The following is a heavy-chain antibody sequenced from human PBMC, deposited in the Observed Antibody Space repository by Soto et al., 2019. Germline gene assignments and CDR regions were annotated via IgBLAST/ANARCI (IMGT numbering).Heavy chain of an antibody. D-gene: IGHD3-16*02. CDR1: GGSISSSSYY. CDR3: ARDTLYVWGSYPLYYFDY. CDR2: IYYSGST. V-gene: IGHV4-39*02. J-gene: IGHJ4*02. Sequence: QLQLQESGPGLVKPSETLSLTCTVSGGSISSSSYYWGWIRQPPGKGLEWIGSIYYSGSTYYNPSLKSRVTISVDTSKNQFYLKLSSVTAADTAVYYCARDTLYVWGSYPLYYFDYWGQGTLVTVSS.